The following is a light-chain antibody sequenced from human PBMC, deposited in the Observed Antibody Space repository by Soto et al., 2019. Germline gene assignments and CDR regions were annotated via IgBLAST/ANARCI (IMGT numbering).Light chain of an antibody. CDR2: DAS. CDR3: QQFHSFPWT. CDR1: QTIHSF. Sequence: DIQMTQSPSTLSASVGDRVTITCRASQTIHSFLAWYQQKAGKAPKLLIHDASNLESGVPSRFSGSGSGTEFTLTVSSLQPDDFATFYCQQFHSFPWTFGQGTKVDIK. V-gene: IGKV1-5*01. J-gene: IGKJ1*01.